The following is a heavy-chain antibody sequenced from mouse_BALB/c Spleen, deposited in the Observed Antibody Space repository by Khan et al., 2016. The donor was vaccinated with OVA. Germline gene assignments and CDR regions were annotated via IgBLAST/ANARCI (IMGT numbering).Heavy chain of an antibody. V-gene: IGHV2-6-4*01. CDR3: ARAYYRYDSYYTMNY. CDR1: EFSLSRYN. J-gene: IGHJ4*01. CDR2: IWGGGGT. Sequence: QVQLKQSGPGLVAPSQSLSITCTFYEFSLSRYNIHWVRQPPGKGLEWLGMIWGGGGTDYNSALKSRLSICKANSKRQVFLKMNSLQTDDTAMYYCARAYYRYDSYYTMNYWGQGTTVTVSS. D-gene: IGHD2-14*01.